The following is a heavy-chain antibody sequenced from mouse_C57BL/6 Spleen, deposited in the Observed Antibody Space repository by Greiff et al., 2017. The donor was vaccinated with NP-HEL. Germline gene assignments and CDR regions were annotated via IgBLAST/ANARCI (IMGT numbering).Heavy chain of an antibody. Sequence: EVQRVESGGGLVQPGGSLKLSCAASGFTFSDYYMYWVRQTPEKRLEWVAYISNGGGSTYYPDTVKGRFTISRDNAKNTLYLQMSRLKSEDTAMYYCARQAPPYDYAMDYWGQGTSVTVSS. V-gene: IGHV5-12*01. J-gene: IGHJ4*01. CDR1: GFTFSDYY. CDR3: ARQAPPYDYAMDY. CDR2: ISNGGGST. D-gene: IGHD1-1*01.